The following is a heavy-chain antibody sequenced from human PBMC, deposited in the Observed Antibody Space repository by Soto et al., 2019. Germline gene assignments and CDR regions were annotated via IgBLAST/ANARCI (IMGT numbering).Heavy chain of an antibody. V-gene: IGHV2-70*01. Sequence: SGPTLVNPTQTLTLTCTFSGFSLSTSGMCVSWIRQPPGKALEWLALIDWDDEKYYSTSLKTRLTISKDTSKNQVVLTMTNMDPVDTATYYCARIAYDSSGYTTDYWGQGTLVTVSS. CDR2: IDWDDEK. D-gene: IGHD3-22*01. CDR3: ARIAYDSSGYTTDY. J-gene: IGHJ4*02. CDR1: GFSLSTSGMC.